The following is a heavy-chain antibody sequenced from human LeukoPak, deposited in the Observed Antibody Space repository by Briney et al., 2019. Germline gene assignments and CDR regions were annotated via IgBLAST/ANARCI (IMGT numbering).Heavy chain of an antibody. V-gene: IGHV3-23*01. CDR2: ISGGGANT. CDR1: GFAFNNYA. Sequence: PGGSLRLSCEASGFAFNNYAMSWVRQAPGKGLEWVGTISGGGANTYYADFVKGRFTISRDNSENTVYLQMKYLRAEDTAIYFCAKDGGGWLSTGWYYFDYWSQGTLVTVSS. J-gene: IGHJ4*02. D-gene: IGHD6-19*01. CDR3: AKDGGGWLSTGWYYFDY.